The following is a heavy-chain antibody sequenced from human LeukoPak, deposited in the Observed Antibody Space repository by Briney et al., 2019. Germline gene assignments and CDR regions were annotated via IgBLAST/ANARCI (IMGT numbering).Heavy chain of an antibody. CDR1: GFTFSSSW. J-gene: IGHJ4*02. CDR2: INQDGSDK. V-gene: IGHV3-7*01. Sequence: GGSLRVSCAASGFTFSSSWMSWVRQAPGKGLEWVANINQDGSDKYYADSVLGRFTISRDNAKNSVYLQMSSLRAEDTAVYYCARNPLYRVDWSYFDYWGQGTRVTVSS. D-gene: IGHD3-9*01. CDR3: ARNPLYRVDWSYFDY.